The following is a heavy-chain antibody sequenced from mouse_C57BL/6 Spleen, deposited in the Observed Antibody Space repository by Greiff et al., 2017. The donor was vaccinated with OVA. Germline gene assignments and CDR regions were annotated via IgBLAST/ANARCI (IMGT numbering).Heavy chain of an antibody. CDR2: IYPRSGNT. Sequence: QVQLKQSGAELARPGASVKLSCKASGYTFTSYGISWVKQRTGQGLEWIGEIYPRSGNTYYNEKFKGKATLTADKSSSTAYMELRSLTSEDSADYFCAKDGSSSNYAKDYWGQGTSVTGSS. CDR1: GYTFTSYG. J-gene: IGHJ4*01. V-gene: IGHV1-81*01. D-gene: IGHD1-1*01. CDR3: AKDGSSSNYAKDY.